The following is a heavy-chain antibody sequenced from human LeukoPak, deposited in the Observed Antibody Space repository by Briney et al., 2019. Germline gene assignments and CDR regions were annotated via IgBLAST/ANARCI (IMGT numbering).Heavy chain of an antibody. V-gene: IGHV4-39*07. CDR2: IYYSGST. CDR1: GGSISSSSYY. J-gene: IGHJ6*03. D-gene: IGHD6-19*01. Sequence: SETLSLTCTVSGGSISSSSYYWGWIRQPPGKGLEWIGSIYYSGSTYYNPSLKSRVTISVDTSKNQFSLKLSSVTAADTAVYYCARDGYSSGWYDYYYYMDVWGKGTTVTVSS. CDR3: ARDGYSSGWYDYYYYMDV.